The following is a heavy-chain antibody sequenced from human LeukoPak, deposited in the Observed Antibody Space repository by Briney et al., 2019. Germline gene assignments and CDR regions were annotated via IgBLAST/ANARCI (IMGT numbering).Heavy chain of an antibody. CDR1: GYTLTELS. CDR2: FDPEDGET. V-gene: IGHV1-24*01. CDR3: ATRPTGGYDAFDI. Sequence: ASVKVSCKVSGYTLTELSMHWVRHARGKGLEWMGGFDPEDGETIYAQKFQGRVTMTEDTSTDTAYMELSSLRSEDTAVYYCATRPTGGYDAFDIWGQGTMVTVSS. D-gene: IGHD4-17*01. J-gene: IGHJ3*02.